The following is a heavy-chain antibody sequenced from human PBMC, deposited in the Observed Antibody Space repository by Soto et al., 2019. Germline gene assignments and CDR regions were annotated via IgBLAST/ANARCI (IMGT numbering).Heavy chain of an antibody. V-gene: IGHV4-34*01. J-gene: IGHJ4*02. CDR2: INHSGST. CDR1: GGSFSGYY. CDR3: ARVRDSSSWYRFRLYYFDY. Sequence: SETLSLTCAVYGGSFSGYYWSWIRQPPGKGLEWIGEINHSGSTNYNPSLKSRVTISVDTSKNQFSLKLSSVTAADTAVYYCARVRDSSSWYRFRLYYFDYWGQGTLVTVSS. D-gene: IGHD6-13*01.